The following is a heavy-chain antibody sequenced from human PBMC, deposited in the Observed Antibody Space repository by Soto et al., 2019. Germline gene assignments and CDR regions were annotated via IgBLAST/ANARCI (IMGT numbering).Heavy chain of an antibody. CDR3: AGLLYHDTSGLQYYYFDL. CDR1: GGSTSRYH. Sequence: QVQLQESGPGLVKASETLSLTCTVSGGSTSRYHWGWVRQPPGQGLEWVGYVFYTGTTRYNPSLRARVTMSVDTSRNLFSLNLSAVTAADTAFYYGAGLLYHDTSGLQYYYFDLWGQGTLVTVSS. D-gene: IGHD3-22*01. J-gene: IGHJ4*02. CDR2: VFYTGTT. V-gene: IGHV4-59*01.